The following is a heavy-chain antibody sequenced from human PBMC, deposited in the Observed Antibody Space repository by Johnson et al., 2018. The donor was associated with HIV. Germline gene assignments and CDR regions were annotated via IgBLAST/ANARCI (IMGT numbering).Heavy chain of an antibody. J-gene: IGHJ3*02. D-gene: IGHD5-12*01. CDR2: ISSSGYST. Sequence: QVQLAESGGGLVRPGGSLRLSCVASTFTFSGYNMAWIRQAPGKGLECLSYISSSGYSTYYTDSVKGRFTISRDNAKKSLFLQMNSLRAEDTAVYYCARVLRLPRLGAFDIWGQGTMVTVSS. V-gene: IGHV3-11*04. CDR1: TFTFSGYN. CDR3: ARVLRLPRLGAFDI.